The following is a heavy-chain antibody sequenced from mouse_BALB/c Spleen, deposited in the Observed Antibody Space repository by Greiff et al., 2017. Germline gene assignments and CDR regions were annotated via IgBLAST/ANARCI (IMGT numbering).Heavy chain of an antibody. D-gene: IGHD2-14*01. CDR3: AREEVRIYYAMDY. Sequence: DVMLVESGGGLVQPGGSRKLSCAASGFTFSSFGMHWVRQAPEKGLEWVAYISSGSSTIYYADTVKGRFTISRDNPKNTLFLQMTSLRSEDTAMYYCAREEVRIYYAMDYWGQGTSVTVSS. CDR1: GFTFSSFG. CDR2: ISSGSSTI. V-gene: IGHV5-17*02. J-gene: IGHJ4*01.